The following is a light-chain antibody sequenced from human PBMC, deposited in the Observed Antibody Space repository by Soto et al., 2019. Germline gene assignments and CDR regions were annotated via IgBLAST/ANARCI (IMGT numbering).Light chain of an antibody. V-gene: IGKV1-5*01. CDR3: QPYNSYPWT. J-gene: IGKJ1*01. CDR2: DAS. Sequence: DIQMTQSPSTLSASVGDIVTITCRASQSISSWLAWYQQKPGKAPKLLIYDASSLESGVPSRFSGSGSGTEFTLTISSLQPDDFATYYCQPYNSYPWTFGQGTQVEIK. CDR1: QSISSW.